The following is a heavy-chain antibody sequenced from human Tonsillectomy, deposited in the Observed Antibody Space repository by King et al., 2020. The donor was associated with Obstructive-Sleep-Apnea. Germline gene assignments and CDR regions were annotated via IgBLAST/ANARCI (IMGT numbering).Heavy chain of an antibody. CDR1: GFTFGDYA. CDR2: IRSKAYGGTT. CDR3: TSSFPYYYDSSGYYYAY. J-gene: IGHJ4*01. V-gene: IGHV3-49*03. D-gene: IGHD3-22*01. Sequence: VQLVESGGGLVQPGRSLRLSCTASGFTFGDYAMSWFRQAPGKGLEWVGFIRSKAYGGTTEYAASVKGRFTISRDDSKSIAYLQMNSLKTEDTAVYYCTSSFPYYYDSSGYYYAYWGHGTLVTVSS.